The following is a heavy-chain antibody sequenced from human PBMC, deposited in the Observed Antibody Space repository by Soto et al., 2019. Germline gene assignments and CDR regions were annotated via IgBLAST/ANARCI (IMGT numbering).Heavy chain of an antibody. Sequence: PSETLSLTCAVSGGSISSGGYSWSWIRQPPGKGLEWIGYIYHSGSTYYNPSLKSRVTISVDRSKNQFSLELSSVTAADTAVYYCARVNFERRNFDYWGQGTLVTVSS. CDR2: IYHSGST. CDR1: GGSISSGGYS. CDR3: ARVNFERRNFDY. J-gene: IGHJ4*02. V-gene: IGHV4-30-2*01. D-gene: IGHD1-1*01.